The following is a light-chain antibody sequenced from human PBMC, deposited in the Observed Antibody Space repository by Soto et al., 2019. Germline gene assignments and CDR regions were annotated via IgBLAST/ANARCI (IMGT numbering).Light chain of an antibody. J-gene: IGKJ2*03. CDR3: QQSYSAPYS. Sequence: DIQMTQSPSSLSASVGDRVTITCRASQSISTYLNWYQQKPGKAPKVLIDAASSLQSGVPSRFSGSGSGTDFTLTITSLQPEDCEAYYCQQSYSAPYSFGQGTKLEIK. CDR2: AAS. CDR1: QSISTY. V-gene: IGKV1-39*01.